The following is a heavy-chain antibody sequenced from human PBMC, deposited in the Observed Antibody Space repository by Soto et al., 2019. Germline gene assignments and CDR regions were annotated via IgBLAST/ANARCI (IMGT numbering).Heavy chain of an antibody. Sequence: SSVRVSGRASGGTCSSRTISWVRQAPGQGLEWMGRIIPILGIANYAQKFQGRVTITADKSTSTAYMELSSLRSEDTAVYYCASQPPPPRHLYYYYGMDAWGQGTTVTVSS. CDR3: ASQPPPPRHLYYYYGMDA. J-gene: IGHJ6*02. CDR2: IIPILGIA. V-gene: IGHV1-69*02. CDR1: GGTCSSRT.